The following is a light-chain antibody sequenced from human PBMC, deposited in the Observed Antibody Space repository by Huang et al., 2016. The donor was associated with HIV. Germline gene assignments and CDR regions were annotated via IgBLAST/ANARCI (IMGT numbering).Light chain of an antibody. V-gene: IGKV3-11*01. Sequence: EIVLTQSPATLSLSPGERATLSCRASQSVSSYLAWYQQKPGQAPRLFIYDASSRATGIPARFSGSGSGTDFTLTISSLEPEDFAVYYCQQRSNWRITFGGGTKVEIK. CDR3: QQRSNWRIT. CDR1: QSVSSY. CDR2: DAS. J-gene: IGKJ4*01.